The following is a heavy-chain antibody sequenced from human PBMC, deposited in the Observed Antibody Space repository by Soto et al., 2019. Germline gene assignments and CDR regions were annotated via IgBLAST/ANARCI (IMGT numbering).Heavy chain of an antibody. Sequence: EVQLVESGGGLVQPGGSLRLSCAASGFTFSSYAMTWVRQVPGDGLQWVSSISTSGDSIYYADSVKGRFTTSRDNSKNTEYLEMNSRRAEDAAIYYCAKGYVGFDDWGQGTLVTVSS. J-gene: IGHJ4*01. CDR2: ISTSGDSI. D-gene: IGHD2-15*01. CDR3: AKGYVGFDD. V-gene: IGHV3-23*04. CDR1: GFTFSSYA.